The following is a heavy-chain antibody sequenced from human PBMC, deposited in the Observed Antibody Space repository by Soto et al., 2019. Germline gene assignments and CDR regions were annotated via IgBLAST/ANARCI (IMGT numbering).Heavy chain of an antibody. CDR1: GFTFSSYA. V-gene: IGHV3-23*01. CDR2: ISGSGGST. D-gene: IGHD2-2*01. Sequence: GGSLRLSCAASGFTFSSYAMSWVRQAPGKGLEWVSAISGSGGSTYYADSVKGRFTISRDNSKNTLYLQMNSLRAEDTAVYYCAKDRAIPAAKFGPMVDYYYYGMDVWGQGTTVTVSS. CDR3: AKDRAIPAAKFGPMVDYYYYGMDV. J-gene: IGHJ6*02.